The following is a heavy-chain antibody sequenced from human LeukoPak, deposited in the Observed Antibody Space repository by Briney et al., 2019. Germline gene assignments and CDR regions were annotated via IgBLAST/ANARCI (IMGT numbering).Heavy chain of an antibody. V-gene: IGHV3-74*01. CDR3: ARDEVPAAASFQH. J-gene: IGHJ1*01. D-gene: IGHD2-2*01. CDR2: ISSDGSIT. Sequence: GSLRLSCAASGFTFSTYWMHWVRQAPGKGLVWVSRISSDGSITGYADSVKGRFTISRDNAKNTLYLQMNSLRAEDTAVYYCARDEVPAAASFQHWGQGTLVTVSS. CDR1: GFTFSTYW.